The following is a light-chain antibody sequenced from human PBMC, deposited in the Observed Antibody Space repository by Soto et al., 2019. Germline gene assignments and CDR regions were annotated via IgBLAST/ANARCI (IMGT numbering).Light chain of an antibody. J-gene: IGLJ1*01. CDR1: RTDVGGYNF. V-gene: IGLV2-14*01. CDR3: CSYVSSKTDV. CDR2: EVS. Sequence: QSVLTQPASVSGSPGQSITISCTGTRTDVGGYNFVSWYQQHPGKAPKLIIYEVSNRPSGVSNRFSGSKSDNTASLTISGLQAEDEAYYYCCSYVSSKTDVFGTGTKVTVL.